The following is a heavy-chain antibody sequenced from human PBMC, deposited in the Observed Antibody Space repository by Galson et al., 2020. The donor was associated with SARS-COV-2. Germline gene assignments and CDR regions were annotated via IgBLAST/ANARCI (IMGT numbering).Heavy chain of an antibody. CDR1: GGSVRSSGNY. V-gene: IGHV4-39*01. CDR2: IHYSGST. J-gene: IGHJ6*02. CDR3: ARGAYDPLAVHYRDYGMDV. D-gene: IGHD1-26*01. Sequence: SETLSLTCTVPGGSVRSSGNYWVWIRQSPGKGLEYIGSIHYSGSTYYNPSLKSRVTTSVDTSKNQVSLKLSSVTAADTAVYYCARGAYDPLAVHYRDYGMDVWGQGTTVTVSS.